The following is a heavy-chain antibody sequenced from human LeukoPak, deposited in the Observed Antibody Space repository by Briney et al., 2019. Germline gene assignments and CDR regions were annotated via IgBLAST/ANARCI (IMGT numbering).Heavy chain of an antibody. CDR3: ARVGTGIFDY. CDR2: IYYSGST. CDR1: GGSISSYY. Sequence: SETLSLTCTVSGGSISSYYWSWIRQPPGKGLEWIGYIYYSGSTNYNPSLKSRVTISVDTSKNQFSLKLSAVTAADTAVYYCARVGTGIFDYWGQGTLVTVYS. D-gene: IGHD1-1*01. J-gene: IGHJ4*02. V-gene: IGHV4-59*01.